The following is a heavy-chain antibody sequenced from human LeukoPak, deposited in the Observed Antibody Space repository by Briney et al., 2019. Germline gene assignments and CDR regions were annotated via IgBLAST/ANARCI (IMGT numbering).Heavy chain of an antibody. CDR3: ARDGLGYCSSTSCTLAFDY. J-gene: IGHJ4*02. CDR2: ISSSSSYI. CDR1: GFTFSSYS. Sequence: PGGSLRLSCAASGFTFSSYSMNWVRQAPGKGLEGVSSISSSSSYIYYADSVKGRFTISRDNAKNSPYLQMNSLRAEDTAVYYCARDGLGYCSSTSCTLAFDYWGQGTLVTVSS. V-gene: IGHV3-21*01. D-gene: IGHD2-2*01.